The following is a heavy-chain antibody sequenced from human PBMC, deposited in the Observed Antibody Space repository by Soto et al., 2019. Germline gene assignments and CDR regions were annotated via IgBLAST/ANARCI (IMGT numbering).Heavy chain of an antibody. J-gene: IGHJ5*02. Sequence: ASVKVSCKASGGTFSSYAISWVRQAPGQGLEWMGGIIPIFGTANYAQKFQGRVTITADESTSTAYMELSSPRSEDTAVYYCAVGGYSYGYYSYNWFDPWGQGTLVTVSS. CDR1: GGTFSSYA. D-gene: IGHD5-18*01. CDR3: AVGGYSYGYYSYNWFDP. CDR2: IIPIFGTA. V-gene: IGHV1-69*13.